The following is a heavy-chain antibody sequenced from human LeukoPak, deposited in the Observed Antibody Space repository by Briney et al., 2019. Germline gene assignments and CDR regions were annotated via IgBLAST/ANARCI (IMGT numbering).Heavy chain of an antibody. CDR3: ARDTDATFDY. Sequence: GGSLRLSCAASGFTFSSYWMHWVRQVPGKGLVWVSRLNSDGSSTNYADSVKGRFTISRDNAKNTLYLQMNSLRAEDTAVYYCARDTDATFDYWGQGTLVTVSS. CDR2: LNSDGSST. D-gene: IGHD1-26*01. V-gene: IGHV3-74*01. CDR1: GFTFSSYW. J-gene: IGHJ4*02.